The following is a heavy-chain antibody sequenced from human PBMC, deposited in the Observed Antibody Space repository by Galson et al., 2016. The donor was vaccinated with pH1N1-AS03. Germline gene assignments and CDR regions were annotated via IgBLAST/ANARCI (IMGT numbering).Heavy chain of an antibody. CDR3: AKERVLRYFDWPYYFDC. Sequence: SLRLSCAASGFSFSNYVMTWVRQAPGRGLEWVSSISLSGGGTFYADSVKGRFIISRDNSKSTLYLQMNSLRAEDTAVYFCAKERVLRYFDWPYYFDCWGQGSLVIVSS. D-gene: IGHD3-9*01. CDR2: ISLSGGGT. CDR1: GFSFSNYV. J-gene: IGHJ4*02. V-gene: IGHV3-23*01.